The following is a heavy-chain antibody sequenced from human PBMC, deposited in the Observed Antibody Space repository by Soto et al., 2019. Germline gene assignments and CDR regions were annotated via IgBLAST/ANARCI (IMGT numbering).Heavy chain of an antibody. CDR1: GDSVSSNSAA. J-gene: IGHJ6*02. Sequence: SPTLSLPCAISGDSVSSNSAAWNWIRQSPSRGLEWLGRTYYRSKWYNDYAVSVKSRITINPDTSKNQFSLQLNSVTPEDTAVYYCAREGPGYSSSWYFGDYYYGMDVWGQGTTVTVSS. CDR2: TYYRSKWYN. CDR3: AREGPGYSSSWYFGDYYYGMDV. V-gene: IGHV6-1*01. D-gene: IGHD6-13*01.